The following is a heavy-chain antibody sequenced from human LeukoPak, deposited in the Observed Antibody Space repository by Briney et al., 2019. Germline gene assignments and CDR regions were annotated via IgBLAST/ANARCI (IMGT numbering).Heavy chain of an antibody. D-gene: IGHD6-6*01. Sequence: PGGSLRLSCAASGFTFPSYGMHWVRQAPGKGLEWVAVIWYDGSNEYYADSVKGRFTISRDNSKNTLFLQMSSLRAEDTAVYFCARYSSSSNYYFGMDVWGQGTTDTVSS. CDR2: IWYDGSNE. CDR3: ARYSSSSNYYFGMDV. J-gene: IGHJ6*02. V-gene: IGHV3-33*01. CDR1: GFTFPSYG.